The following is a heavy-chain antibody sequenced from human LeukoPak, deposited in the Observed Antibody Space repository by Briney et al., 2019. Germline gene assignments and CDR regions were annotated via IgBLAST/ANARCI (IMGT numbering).Heavy chain of an antibody. CDR3: ARATYLDY. CDR1: GFTFSSYW. V-gene: IGHV3-7*04. J-gene: IGHJ4*02. D-gene: IGHD2-21*01. Sequence: GGSLRLSCAASGFTFSSYWMSWVRQAPGKGLEWVANINQDGSEKNYVDSVKGRFTISRDNAKNSLYLQLNSLSAEDTAVYYCARATYLDYWGRGTLVTVSS. CDR2: INQDGSEK.